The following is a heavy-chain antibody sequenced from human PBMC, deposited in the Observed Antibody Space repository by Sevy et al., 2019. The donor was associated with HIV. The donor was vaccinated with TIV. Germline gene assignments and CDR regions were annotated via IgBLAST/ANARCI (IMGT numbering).Heavy chain of an antibody. D-gene: IGHD3-10*01. V-gene: IGHV3-30-3*01. CDR3: ARGGEILWFGELSY. CDR1: GFTFSSYA. Sequence: GGSLRLSCVASGFTFSSYAIHWVRQAPGKGLEWVAVISYDGSNKYYADSVKGRFTISRDNSKNTLYLQMNSLRAEDTAVYYCARGGEILWFGELSYWGQGTLVTVSS. J-gene: IGHJ4*02. CDR2: ISYDGSNK.